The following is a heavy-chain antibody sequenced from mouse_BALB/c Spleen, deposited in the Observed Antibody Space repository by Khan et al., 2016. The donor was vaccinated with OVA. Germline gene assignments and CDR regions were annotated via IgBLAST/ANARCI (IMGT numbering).Heavy chain of an antibody. CDR1: GYSITSYYV. V-gene: IGHV3-2*02. J-gene: IGHJ4*01. Sequence: EVQLQESGPGLVKPSPSLSLTCTATGYSITSYYVCNWIRQLPGNKLECMGYITYSGSTNYNPALKSRTSITRDTSKNQFFLQLNSVTTEDSATYYCARDGSRYNYAMDYWGQGTSVTVSA. D-gene: IGHD1-1*01. CDR3: ARDGSRYNYAMDY. CDR2: ITYSGST.